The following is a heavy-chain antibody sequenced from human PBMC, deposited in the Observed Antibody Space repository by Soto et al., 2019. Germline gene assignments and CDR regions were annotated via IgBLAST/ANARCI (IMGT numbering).Heavy chain of an antibody. V-gene: IGHV1-3*01. Sequence: ASVKVSCKASGYTFTSYAMHWVRQAPGQRLEWMGWINAGNGNTKYSQRFQGRVTITRDTSASTAYMELSSLRSEDTAVYYCARAFGYSSHLSPWGQGTLVTVSS. D-gene: IGHD5-18*01. CDR1: GYTFTSYA. CDR3: ARAFGYSSHLSP. J-gene: IGHJ5*02. CDR2: INAGNGNT.